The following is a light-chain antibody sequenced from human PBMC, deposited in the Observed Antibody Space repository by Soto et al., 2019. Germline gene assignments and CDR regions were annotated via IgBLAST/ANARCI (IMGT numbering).Light chain of an antibody. V-gene: IGKV4-1*01. J-gene: IGKJ1*01. CDR1: QSGLYRSDNKNY. CDR2: WAS. CDR3: QQYYSTPWT. Sequence: DIVMTQSPDSLAVSLGERATINCKSSQSGLYRSDNKNYLAWYQQKPGQPPKLLFYWASTRESGVPDRFSGSGSGTDFTLTISSLQAEDVAVYYCQQYYSTPWTFGQGTKVEIK.